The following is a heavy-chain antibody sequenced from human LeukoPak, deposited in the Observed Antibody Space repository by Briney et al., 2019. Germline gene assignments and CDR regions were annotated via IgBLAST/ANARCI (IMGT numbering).Heavy chain of an antibody. Sequence: GASVKVSCKASGYTFTNYHMHWVRQAPGQGLEWMGIISPSGGRTTYAQKFQGRVTMTRDTSTSTVYMELSSLRSEDTAVYYCARDRDGYKLYDYWGQGTLVTVSS. D-gene: IGHD5-24*01. V-gene: IGHV1-46*03. CDR1: GYTFTNYH. CDR2: ISPSGGRT. J-gene: IGHJ4*02. CDR3: ARDRDGYKLYDY.